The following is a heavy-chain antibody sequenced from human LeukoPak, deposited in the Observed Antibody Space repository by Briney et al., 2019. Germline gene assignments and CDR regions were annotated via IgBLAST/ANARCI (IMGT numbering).Heavy chain of an antibody. CDR2: INHSGST. D-gene: IGHD6-13*01. V-gene: IGHV4-34*01. CDR3: ARGRRQQLVRYKNWFDP. Sequence: SETLSLTCAVYGGSFSGYYWSWIRQPPGKGLEWIGEINHSGSTNYNPSLKSRVTISVDTSKNQFSLKLSSVTAADTAVYYCARGRRQQLVRYKNWFDPWGQGTLVTVSS. J-gene: IGHJ5*02. CDR1: GGSFSGYY.